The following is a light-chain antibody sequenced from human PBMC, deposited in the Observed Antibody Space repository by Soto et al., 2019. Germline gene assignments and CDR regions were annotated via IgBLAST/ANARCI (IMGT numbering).Light chain of an antibody. V-gene: IGKV3-15*01. CDR2: AAS. CDR1: QSVRNN. CDR3: QHYNNWPPWT. Sequence: ETVMTQSPATLSVSPGERATLSCRASQSVRNNLAWYQQKPGQAPRLLIYAASTRATGIPARFSGSGSGTEFTLTISSLQSEDFAVYYCQHYNNWPPWTFGQGTKVEIK. J-gene: IGKJ1*01.